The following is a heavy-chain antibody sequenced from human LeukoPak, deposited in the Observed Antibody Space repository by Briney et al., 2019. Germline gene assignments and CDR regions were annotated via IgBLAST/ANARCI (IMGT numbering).Heavy chain of an antibody. CDR3: ARQGRIVVVTTTHDAFDI. D-gene: IGHD2-21*02. CDR1: GYIFTTYW. Sequence: GESLKISCTGFGYIFTTYWIGWVRQLPGKGLEWMGIIYPGDSDARYSPSFQGQVTISVDKSISTAYLQWSSPKASDTAMYYCARQGRIVVVTTTHDAFDIWGQGTMVTVSS. V-gene: IGHV5-51*01. J-gene: IGHJ3*02. CDR2: IYPGDSDA.